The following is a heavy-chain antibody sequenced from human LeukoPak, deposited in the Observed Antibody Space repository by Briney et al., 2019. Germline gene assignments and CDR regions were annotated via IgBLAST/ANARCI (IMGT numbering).Heavy chain of an antibody. V-gene: IGHV3-33*01. CDR1: GFTFSSYG. CDR3: ARIRDGSNWYFDL. CDR2: IWYDGSGK. D-gene: IGHD5-24*01. J-gene: IGHJ2*01. Sequence: PGRSLRLSCAASGFTFSSYGMDWVRQAPGKGLEWVAVIWYDGSGKYYADSVKGRFTISRDNSKNTVYLQMNSLRAEDTAVYYCARIRDGSNWYFDLWGRGTLVTVSS.